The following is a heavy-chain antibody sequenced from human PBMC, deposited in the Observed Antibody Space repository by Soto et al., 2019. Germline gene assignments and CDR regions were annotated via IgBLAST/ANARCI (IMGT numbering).Heavy chain of an antibody. V-gene: IGHV4-59*08. CDR3: ARQISGDYVFDY. D-gene: IGHD4-17*01. J-gene: IGHJ4*02. CDR1: GGSISSYY. CDR2: IYYSGST. Sequence: SETLSLTCTVSGGSISSYYWSWIRQPPGKGLEWIGYIYYSGSTNYNPSLKSRVTMSVDMSKNQFSLRLSSVTAADTAVYYCARQISGDYVFDYWGQGTLVTVSS.